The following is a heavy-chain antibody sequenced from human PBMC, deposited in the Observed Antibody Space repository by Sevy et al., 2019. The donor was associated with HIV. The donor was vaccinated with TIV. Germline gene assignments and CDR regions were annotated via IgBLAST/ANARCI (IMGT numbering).Heavy chain of an antibody. Sequence: GGSLRLSCAASGLRFSESAIHWVRHTSGKGLEWVGRIRSKDATYATAYAASVIGRFTLSRDDSKNMAFLQMNSLKTEDTAIYYCARREDFFSQSKEHSFHLWGQGTMVTVSS. CDR2: IRSKDATYAT. D-gene: IGHD3-3*01. CDR1: GLRFSESA. CDR3: ARREDFFSQSKEHSFHL. V-gene: IGHV3-73*01. J-gene: IGHJ3*01.